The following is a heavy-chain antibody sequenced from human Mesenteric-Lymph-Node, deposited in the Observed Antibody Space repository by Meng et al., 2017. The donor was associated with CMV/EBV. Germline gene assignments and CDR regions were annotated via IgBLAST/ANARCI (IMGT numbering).Heavy chain of an antibody. CDR1: GDSILHNV. Sequence: SETLSLTCTVSGDSILHNVWAWIRQSPGKGLEWIGSIYYTGRTWYNPSLESRVTISLDTSENQFSLNLNFVTAADTSIYYCARDIDVVGAVLDFWGQGMLVTVSS. CDR2: IYYTGRT. CDR3: ARDIDVVGAVLDF. D-gene: IGHD3-16*01. J-gene: IGHJ4*02. V-gene: IGHV4-39*07.